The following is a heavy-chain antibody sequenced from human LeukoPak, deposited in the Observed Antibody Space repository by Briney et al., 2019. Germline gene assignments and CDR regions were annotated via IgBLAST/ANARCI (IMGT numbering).Heavy chain of an antibody. CDR1: GYTFTNYA. CDR3: ARRAGAYSHPYDY. V-gene: IGHV1-18*01. D-gene: IGHD4/OR15-4a*01. CDR2: ISPYNGDR. J-gene: IGHJ4*02. Sequence: ASVKVSCKASGYTFTNYAITWVRQAPGQGPEWMGWISPYNGDRRDALKFQDRVTMTTDTSTTTAYMELRSLRSDDTAVYYCARRAGAYSHPYDYWGQGTLVTVSS.